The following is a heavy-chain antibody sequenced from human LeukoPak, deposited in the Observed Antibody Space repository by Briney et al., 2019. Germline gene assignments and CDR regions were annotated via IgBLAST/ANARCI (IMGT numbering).Heavy chain of an antibody. J-gene: IGHJ4*02. CDR3: ARRVSRARRYYFDY. D-gene: IGHD6-6*01. Sequence: PSETLSLTCTVYGGSISSSIYYWGWIRQPPGKGLEWIGSIYYSGSTYYNPSLKSRVTISVDTSKNQFSLKLSSVTAADTAVYYCARRVSRARRYYFDYWGQGNLVTVSS. CDR1: GGSISSSIYY. V-gene: IGHV4-39*01. CDR2: IYYSGST.